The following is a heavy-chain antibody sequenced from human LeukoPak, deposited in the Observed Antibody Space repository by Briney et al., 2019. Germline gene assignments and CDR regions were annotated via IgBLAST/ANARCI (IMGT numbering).Heavy chain of an antibody. CDR3: AREKLKYQPFDP. CDR2: IIPIFGTA. CDR1: GGTFSSYA. Sequence: GASVKVSCKASGGTFSSYAISWVRQAPGQGLEWMGGIIPIFGTANYAQKFQGRVTITADESTSTAYMELSSLRSEDTAVYYCAREKLKYQPFDPWGQGTLVTVSS. V-gene: IGHV1-69*13. J-gene: IGHJ5*02. D-gene: IGHD2-2*01.